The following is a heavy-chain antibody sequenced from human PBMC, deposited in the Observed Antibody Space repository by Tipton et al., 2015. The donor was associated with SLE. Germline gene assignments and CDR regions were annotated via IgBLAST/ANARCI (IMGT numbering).Heavy chain of an antibody. CDR2: IYYSETT. CDR1: GGSISSYY. J-gene: IGHJ6*02. V-gene: IGHV4-59*12. D-gene: IGHD6-13*01. CDR3: ARGGITTPGTPYYYGVDV. Sequence: TLSLTCTVSGGSISSYYWSWIRQPPGKGLEWIGYIYYSETTNYNPSLMSRVTISVDMSKNQFSLKVGSVTAADTAIYYCARGGITTPGTPYYYGVDVWGRGTTVNVSS.